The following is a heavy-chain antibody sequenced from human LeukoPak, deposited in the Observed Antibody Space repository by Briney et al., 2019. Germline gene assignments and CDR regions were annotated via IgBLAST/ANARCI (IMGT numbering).Heavy chain of an antibody. CDR3: AREAAAGTGFDY. CDR1: GLTFSSYA. Sequence: GRSLRLSCAASGLTFSSYAMHWVRQAPGKGLEWVAVISYDGSNKYYADSVKGRFTISRDNSKNTLYLQMNSLRAEDTAVYYCAREAAAGTGFDYWGQGTLVTVSS. V-gene: IGHV3-30-3*01. D-gene: IGHD6-13*01. J-gene: IGHJ4*02. CDR2: ISYDGSNK.